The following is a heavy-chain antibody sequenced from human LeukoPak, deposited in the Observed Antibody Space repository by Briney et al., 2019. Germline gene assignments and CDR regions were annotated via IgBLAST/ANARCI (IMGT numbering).Heavy chain of an antibody. V-gene: IGHV4-30-2*01. J-gene: IGHJ3*02. D-gene: IGHD3-22*01. Sequence: PSQTLSLTCAVSGGSISSGGYSWSWIRQPPGKGLEWIGYIYHSGSTYYNPSLKSRVTISVDRSKNQFSLKLSSVTAADTAVYYCARGTMIDAFDIWGQGTMVTVSS. CDR2: IYHSGST. CDR3: ARGTMIDAFDI. CDR1: GGSISSGGYS.